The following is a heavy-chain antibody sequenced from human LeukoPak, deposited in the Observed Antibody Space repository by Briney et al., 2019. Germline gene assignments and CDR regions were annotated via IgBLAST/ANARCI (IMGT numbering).Heavy chain of an antibody. V-gene: IGHV4-59*11. Sequence: PSETLSLTCTVSGGSISSHYWNWIRQPPGKGLEWIGNIYYSGSTNYNPSLKGRVTILVDTSKNQFSLKMSSVTAADTAVYYCARANSGWDHYDYWGQGTLITVSS. J-gene: IGHJ4*02. CDR3: ARANSGWDHYDY. CDR2: IYYSGST. CDR1: GGSISSHY. D-gene: IGHD6-19*01.